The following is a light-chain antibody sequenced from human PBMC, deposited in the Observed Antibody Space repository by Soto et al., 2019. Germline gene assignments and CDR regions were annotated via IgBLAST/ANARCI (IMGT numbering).Light chain of an antibody. J-gene: IGLJ2*01. Sequence: QSALTQPASVSGSPGQSITISCTGTSSDVGGYNYVSWYQQHPGKAPKLMIYDVSNRPSGVSNRFSGSKSVNTASLTISGLQAEDEADYYFSSYTSSSIVVFGGGTKLTAL. CDR1: SSDVGGYNY. CDR3: SSYTSSSIVV. CDR2: DVS. V-gene: IGLV2-14*01.